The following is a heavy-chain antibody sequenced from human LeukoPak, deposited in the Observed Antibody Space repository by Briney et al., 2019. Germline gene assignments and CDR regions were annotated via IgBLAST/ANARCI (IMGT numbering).Heavy chain of an antibody. CDR3: ARGRRAYCSSTSCYFYAFDI. V-gene: IGHV4-4*07. CDR2: IYTSGST. J-gene: IGHJ3*02. CDR1: GGSISSYY. Sequence: SETLSLTCTVSGGSISSYYWSWVRQPAGKGLEGIGRIYTSGSTNYNPSLKSGVTMSVDTSKNQFSLKLSSVTAADTAVYYCARGRRAYCSSTSCYFYAFDIWGQGTMVTVSS. D-gene: IGHD2-2*01.